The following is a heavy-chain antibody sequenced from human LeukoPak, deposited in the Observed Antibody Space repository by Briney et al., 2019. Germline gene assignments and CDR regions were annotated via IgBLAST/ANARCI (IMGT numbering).Heavy chain of an antibody. Sequence: GGPLRLSCAASGFPFSSYSMKWVRKARGRGLEGVSSISSSSSYIYYADSVKGRFTISRDNAKNSLYLQMSSLRAEDAAVYYCAREGGYQYYYAMDVWGQGTTVTVSS. CDR3: AREGGYQYYYAMDV. V-gene: IGHV3-21*01. D-gene: IGHD3-16*01. J-gene: IGHJ6*02. CDR2: ISSSSSYI. CDR1: GFPFSSYS.